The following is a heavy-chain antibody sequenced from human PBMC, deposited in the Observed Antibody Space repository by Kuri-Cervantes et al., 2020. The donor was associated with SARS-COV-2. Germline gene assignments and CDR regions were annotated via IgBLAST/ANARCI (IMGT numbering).Heavy chain of an antibody. CDR3: AREGGDYGDDYYYGMDV. V-gene: IGHV3-11*01. D-gene: IGHD4-17*01. CDR2: ISSSGSTI. J-gene: IGHJ6*02. CDR1: GFTFSDYY. Sequence: GESLKISCAASGFTFSDYYMSWIRQAPGKGLEWVSYISSSGSTIYYADSVKGRFTISRDNAKNSLYLQMNSLRAEDTAVYYCAREGGDYGDDYYYGMDVWGQGTTVTVSS.